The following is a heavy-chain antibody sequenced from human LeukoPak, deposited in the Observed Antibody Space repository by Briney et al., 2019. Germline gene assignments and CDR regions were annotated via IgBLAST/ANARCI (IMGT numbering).Heavy chain of an antibody. V-gene: IGHV3-23*01. CDR2: ISGSGSYT. D-gene: IGHD3-22*01. J-gene: IGHJ4*02. CDR1: GFTVSDYS. CDR3: AKRRYDSSGHFDS. Sequence: GGSLRLSCAASGFTVSDYSMSWVRQAPGKGLEWVSAISGSGSYTDYADSVKGRFTISKDNSKNTLYMRMSSLRAEDTALYYCAKRRYDSSGHFDSWGQGTLVTVSS.